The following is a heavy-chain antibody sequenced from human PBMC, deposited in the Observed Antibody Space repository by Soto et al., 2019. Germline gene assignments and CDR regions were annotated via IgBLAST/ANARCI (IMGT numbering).Heavy chain of an antibody. Sequence: ALTCTVSGGSISSGGYYWSWIRQHPGKGLEWIGYIYYSGSTYYNPSLKSRVTISVDTSKNQFSLKLSSVTAADTAVYYCARVGVGGYCSGGSCYSGSYNWFDPWGQGTLVTVS. D-gene: IGHD2-15*01. V-gene: IGHV4-31*03. CDR3: ARVGVGGYCSGGSCYSGSYNWFDP. J-gene: IGHJ5*02. CDR1: GGSISSGGYY. CDR2: IYYSGST.